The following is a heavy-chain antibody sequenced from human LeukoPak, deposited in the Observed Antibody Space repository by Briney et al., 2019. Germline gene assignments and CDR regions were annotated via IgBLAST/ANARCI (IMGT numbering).Heavy chain of an antibody. CDR2: MSPNNGAT. Sequence: ASVKVSCKASGYIFTDYDINWVRQAAGQGLEWMGWMSPNNGATGYAQKFQGRVTMTRDTSISTAYMELSSLRSEDTAVYYCTRGPPQSGTSDYWGQGTLVTVSS. CDR3: TRGPPQSGTSDY. J-gene: IGHJ4*02. CDR1: GYIFTDYD. D-gene: IGHD6-25*01. V-gene: IGHV1-8*01.